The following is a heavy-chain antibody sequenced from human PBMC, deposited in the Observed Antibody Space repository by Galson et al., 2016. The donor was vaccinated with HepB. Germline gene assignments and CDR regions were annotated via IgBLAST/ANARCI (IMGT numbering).Heavy chain of an antibody. V-gene: IGHV3-23*01. D-gene: IGHD6-19*01. CDR3: AKDSPYSSGWSTY. J-gene: IGHJ4*02. CDR2: INIGGDST. CDR1: GFTVRNHA. Sequence: LRLSRPPSGFTVRNHAMRGVRQAPGKGLEWVSSINIGGDSTYYADSVKGRFTISRDNSKNTVYLQMNSVRAEDTALYYCAKDSPYSSGWSTYWGQGTLVTVSS.